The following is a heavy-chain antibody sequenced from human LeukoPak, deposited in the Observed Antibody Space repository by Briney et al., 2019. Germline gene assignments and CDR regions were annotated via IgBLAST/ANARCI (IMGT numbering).Heavy chain of an antibody. Sequence: GESLKISCKGSGYSFPTYWINWVRQMPGKGLEWMGRIDPSDSYTNYSPSFQGHVTISADKSSSTAHLQWSSLKASDTAMYYWARRHYCSSPSCDDRDVFDIWGQGKMVTVSS. D-gene: IGHD2-2*01. CDR3: ARRHYCSSPSCDDRDVFDI. CDR2: IDPSDSYT. J-gene: IGHJ3*02. V-gene: IGHV5-10-1*01. CDR1: GYSFPTYW.